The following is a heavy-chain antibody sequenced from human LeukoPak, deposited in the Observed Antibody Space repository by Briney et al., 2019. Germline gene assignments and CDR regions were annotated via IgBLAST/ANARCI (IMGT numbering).Heavy chain of an antibody. Sequence: ASVKVSCKASGYTFTSYYMHWVRQAPGQGLGWMGIINPSGGSTSYAQKFQGRVTMTRDTSTSTVYMELSSLRSEDTAVYYCARGRRITMIVVALDYWGQGTLVTVSS. J-gene: IGHJ4*02. CDR2: INPSGGST. CDR1: GYTFTSYY. CDR3: ARGRRITMIVVALDY. D-gene: IGHD3-22*01. V-gene: IGHV1-46*01.